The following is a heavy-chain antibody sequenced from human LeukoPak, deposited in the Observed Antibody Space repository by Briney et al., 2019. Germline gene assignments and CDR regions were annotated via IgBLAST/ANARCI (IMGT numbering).Heavy chain of an antibody. CDR3: ARQAPNSNRGYLHY. Sequence: KFGESLKISCQGSGYTFTSYWIGWVRQMPGKGLEWMGIIYPGDSDTRYSPSLQGQVTISADKSISTAYLQWSSLKASDTAMYYCARQAPNSNRGYLHYSGQGTLVTVSS. V-gene: IGHV5-51*01. CDR1: GYTFTSYW. J-gene: IGHJ4*02. D-gene: IGHD1-14*01. CDR2: IYPGDSDT.